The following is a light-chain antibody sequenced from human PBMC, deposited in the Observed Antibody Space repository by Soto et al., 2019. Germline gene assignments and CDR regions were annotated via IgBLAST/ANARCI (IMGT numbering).Light chain of an antibody. Sequence: DIQMTQSPSSLSASVGDRVTITCQASQDISKSLNWYQQKSGKAPDLLIYDASNLETGVPSNFSGSGSGTDFTVTISSLQPEDIATYYCQQSHNLPFTFGPGTKVEIK. J-gene: IGKJ3*01. V-gene: IGKV1-33*01. CDR3: QQSHNLPFT. CDR2: DAS. CDR1: QDISKS.